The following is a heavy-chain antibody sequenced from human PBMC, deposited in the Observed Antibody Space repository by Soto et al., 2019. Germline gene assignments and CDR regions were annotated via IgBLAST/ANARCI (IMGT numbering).Heavy chain of an antibody. V-gene: IGHV3-23*01. CDR2: ISGSGGST. D-gene: IGHD6-19*01. CDR3: AKDRGKAVAGIDWFDP. J-gene: IGHJ5*02. Sequence: PGGSLRLSCAASGFTFSSYAMSWVRQAPGKGLEWVSAISGSGGSTYYADSVKGRFTISRDNSKNTLYLQMNSLRAEDTAVYYCAKDRGKAVAGIDWFDPWGQGTLVTVSS. CDR1: GFTFSSYA.